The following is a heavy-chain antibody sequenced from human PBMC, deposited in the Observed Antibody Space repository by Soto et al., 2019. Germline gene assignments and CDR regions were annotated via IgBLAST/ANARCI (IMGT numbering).Heavy chain of an antibody. Sequence: GASVKVSCKASGYTFTGYYMHWVRQAPGQGLEWMGWINPNSGGTNYAQKFQGWVTMTRDTSISTAYMELSRLRSDDTAVYYCARDQGRYDILTGYSPRTQAQPPYYYYGMDVWGQGTTVTVSS. CDR1: GYTFTGYY. CDR3: ARDQGRYDILTGYSPRTQAQPPYYYYGMDV. V-gene: IGHV1-2*04. CDR2: INPNSGGT. J-gene: IGHJ6*02. D-gene: IGHD3-9*01.